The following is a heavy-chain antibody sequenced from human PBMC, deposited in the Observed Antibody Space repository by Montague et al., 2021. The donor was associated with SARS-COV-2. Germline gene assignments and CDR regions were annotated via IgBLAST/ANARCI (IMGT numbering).Heavy chain of an antibody. Sequence: SLRLSCAASGFIFSSYGMNWVRQAPGKGLEWISYISSSGGGSTKHYTDSVKGRFTISRDNAKNSLYLQMNSLRVEDTAIYYCARDRDRDDWCGMDVWGQGTTVTVSS. J-gene: IGHJ6*02. V-gene: IGHV3-48*03. D-gene: IGHD2-21*01. CDR1: GFIFSSYG. CDR3: ARDRDRDDWCGMDV. CDR2: ISSSGGGSTK.